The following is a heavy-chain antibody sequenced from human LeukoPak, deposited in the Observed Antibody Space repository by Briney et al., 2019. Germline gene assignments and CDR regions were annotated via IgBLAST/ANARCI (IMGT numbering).Heavy chain of an antibody. CDR1: GFSFRSYS. V-gene: IGHV3-66*01. CDR3: AREGVATAGTAYDY. Sequence: GGSLRLSCAASGFSFRSYSMNWVRQAPGKGLEWISIIYSGNHTSYTDSVKGRFIISRDNSKNMVYLQMNSLRPDDTAVYYCAREGVATAGTAYDYWGQGTLVTVSS. CDR2: IYSGNHT. J-gene: IGHJ4*02. D-gene: IGHD3-3*01.